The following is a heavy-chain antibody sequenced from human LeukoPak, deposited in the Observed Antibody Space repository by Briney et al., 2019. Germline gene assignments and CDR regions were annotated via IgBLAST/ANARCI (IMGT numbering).Heavy chain of an antibody. Sequence: GGSLRLSCAASGFTFSSYSMNWVRQAPGKGLEWVSSISSSSSYIYYADSVKGRFTISRDNAKNSLHLQMNSLRAEDTAVYYCARDREYYDILTGYYNLIDYWGQGTLVTVSS. D-gene: IGHD3-9*01. CDR1: GFTFSSYS. CDR3: ARDREYYDILTGYYNLIDY. J-gene: IGHJ4*02. V-gene: IGHV3-21*01. CDR2: ISSSSSYI.